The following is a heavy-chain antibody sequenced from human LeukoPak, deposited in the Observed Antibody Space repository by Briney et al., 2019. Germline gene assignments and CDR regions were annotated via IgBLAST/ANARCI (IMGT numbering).Heavy chain of an antibody. CDR1: GFTFSDYY. J-gene: IGHJ4*02. CDR2: ISSSGSTI. D-gene: IGHD5-18*01. CDR3: ARDREDTAMAY. V-gene: IGHV3-11*04. Sequence: GGSLRLSCAASGFTFSDYYMSWIRQAPGKGLEWVSYISSSGSTIYYADSVKCRFTISRDNAKNSLYLQMNSLRAEDTAVYYCARDREDTAMAYWGQGTLVTVSS.